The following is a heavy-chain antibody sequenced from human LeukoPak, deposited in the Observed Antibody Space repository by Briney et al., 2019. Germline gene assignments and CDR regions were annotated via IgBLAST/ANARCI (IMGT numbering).Heavy chain of an antibody. D-gene: IGHD4-17*01. J-gene: IGHJ5*02. CDR1: GFTFSSYG. Sequence: PGGSLRLSCAASGFTFSSYGMHWVRQAPGKGLEWVAVISYDGSNKYYADSVKGRSTISRDNSKNTLYLQMNSLRAEDTAVYYCAKDLDYGDYGGINWFDPWGQGTLVTVSS. CDR2: ISYDGSNK. CDR3: AKDLDYGDYGGINWFDP. V-gene: IGHV3-30*18.